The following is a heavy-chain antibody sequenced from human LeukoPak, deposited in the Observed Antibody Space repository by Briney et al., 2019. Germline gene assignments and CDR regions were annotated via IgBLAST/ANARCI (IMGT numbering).Heavy chain of an antibody. Sequence: PSETLSLTCTVSGGSISSYYWSWIRQPPGKGLEWIGYIHYSGSTNYNPSLKSRVTITVDTSKNQFSLKLSSVTAADTAVYYCARDGYKAFDIWGQGTMVTVSS. CDR2: IHYSGST. J-gene: IGHJ3*02. CDR3: ARDGYKAFDI. V-gene: IGHV4-59*01. D-gene: IGHD2-2*02. CDR1: GGSISSYY.